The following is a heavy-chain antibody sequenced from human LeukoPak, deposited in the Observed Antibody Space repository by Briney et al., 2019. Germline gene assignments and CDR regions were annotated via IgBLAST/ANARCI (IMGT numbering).Heavy chain of an antibody. V-gene: IGHV3-74*01. J-gene: IGHJ4*02. CDR1: GFTFSSYW. CDR2: INGDGSTT. CDR3: ARPHTGFDS. Sequence: GGSLRLSCAASGFTFSSYWMHWVRQAPGKGLVWVSRINGDGSTTIYADSVKSRFTISRDNAKNTLYLQINSLRVEDTAVYYCARPHTGFDSWGQGTLVTVSS.